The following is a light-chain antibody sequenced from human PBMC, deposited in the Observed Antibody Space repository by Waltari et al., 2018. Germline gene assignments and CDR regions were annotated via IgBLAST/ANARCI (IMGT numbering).Light chain of an antibody. Sequence: DIQMTQSPSSLSASVGGRVTITCRASLSISPYLNWYQQKPGKAPTLLVYAASTLQTGVPSRFSGSGFGTEFVLTISGLQPEDSATYYCQQSYNTPRTFGQGTKVEVK. CDR2: AAS. J-gene: IGKJ1*01. V-gene: IGKV1-39*01. CDR1: LSISPY. CDR3: QQSYNTPRT.